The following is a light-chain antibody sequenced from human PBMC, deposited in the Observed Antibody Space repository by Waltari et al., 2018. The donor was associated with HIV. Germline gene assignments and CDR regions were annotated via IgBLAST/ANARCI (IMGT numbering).Light chain of an antibody. CDR2: DAS. Sequence: EVVMTQSPPTLSVSPGQRVTLSCRASQSISAKVAWYQQKPGQAPSLVIYDASTRATGVPARFSGSGSGTDFTLTISSLEPDDVAVYYCQQRTDSITFGGGTKVEIK. V-gene: IGKV3D-15*01. J-gene: IGKJ4*01. CDR3: QQRTDSIT. CDR1: QSISAK.